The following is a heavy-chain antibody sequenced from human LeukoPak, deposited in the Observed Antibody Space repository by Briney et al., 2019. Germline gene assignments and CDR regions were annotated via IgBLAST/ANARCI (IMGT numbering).Heavy chain of an antibody. CDR3: ATSRGIAVAGGGYYFDY. J-gene: IGHJ4*02. D-gene: IGHD6-19*01. V-gene: IGHV3-66*01. CDR2: IYGGGKT. CDR1: GLPVNFNY. Sequence: PGGSLRLSCVVSGLPVNFNYMAWVRQAPGKGLECVSFIYGGGKTYYTDSVTGRFTISRDNSKNTLYLQMNSLRAEDTAVYYCATSRGIAVAGGGYYFDYWGQGTLVTVSS.